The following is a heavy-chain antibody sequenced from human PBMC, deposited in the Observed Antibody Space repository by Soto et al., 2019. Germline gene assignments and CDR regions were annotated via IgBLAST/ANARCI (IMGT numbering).Heavy chain of an antibody. V-gene: IGHV3-53*01. Sequence: PGGSLRLSCAAFGLTVSGKKYMAWVRQAPGKGLEWVSALYDVDGTYYADSVKGRFTTSRDSSKNTLYLQMNSLRAEDTAVYYCAKDITMVRGVIIEDWFDPWGQGTLVTVSS. CDR3: AKDITMVRGVIIEDWFDP. D-gene: IGHD3-10*01. J-gene: IGHJ5*02. CDR2: LYDVDGT. CDR1: GLTVSGKKY.